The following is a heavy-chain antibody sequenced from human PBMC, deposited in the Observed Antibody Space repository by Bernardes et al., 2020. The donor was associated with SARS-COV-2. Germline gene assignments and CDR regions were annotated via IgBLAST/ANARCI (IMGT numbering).Heavy chain of an antibody. CDR1: GLTIGDYY. CDR2: ITTSTYT. J-gene: IGHJ3*02. Sequence: GGSLILSCAVSGLTIGDYYMSWIRQAPGRGLEWVSYITTSTYTNYADSVRGRFTVSRDNAKNSLNLQMNSLRADDTAVYYCAIEGASNVFDMWGQGTMVNVSS. V-gene: IGHV3-11*06. CDR3: AIEGASNVFDM. D-gene: IGHD6-6*01.